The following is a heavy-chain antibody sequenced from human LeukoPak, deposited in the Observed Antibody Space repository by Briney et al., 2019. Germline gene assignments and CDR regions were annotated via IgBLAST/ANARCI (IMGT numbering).Heavy chain of an antibody. CDR2: IYSGGST. J-gene: IGHJ6*03. V-gene: IGHV3-53*01. Sequence: PGGSLRLSCAASGFTVSSNYMSWVRQAQGKGLEWVSVIYSGGSTYYADSVKGRFTISRDNSKNTLYLQMNSLRAEDTAVYYCARALNHKLGDYYYMDVWGKGTTGTVSS. CDR3: ARALNHKLGDYYYMDV. CDR1: GFTVSSNY. D-gene: IGHD1-7*01.